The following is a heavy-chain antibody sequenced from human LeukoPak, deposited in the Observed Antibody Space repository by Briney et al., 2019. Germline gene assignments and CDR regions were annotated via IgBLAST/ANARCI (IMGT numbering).Heavy chain of an antibody. J-gene: IGHJ4*02. Sequence: SQTLSLTCTVSGGSISSGGYYWSWIRQPPGKGLEWIGYIYHSGSTYYNPSLKSRVTISVDRSKNQFSLKLSSVTAADTAVYYCARDGGSPYYYDSSGYFDYWGQGTLVTVSS. V-gene: IGHV4-30-2*01. D-gene: IGHD3-22*01. CDR2: IYHSGST. CDR3: ARDGGSPYYYDSSGYFDY. CDR1: GGSISSGGYY.